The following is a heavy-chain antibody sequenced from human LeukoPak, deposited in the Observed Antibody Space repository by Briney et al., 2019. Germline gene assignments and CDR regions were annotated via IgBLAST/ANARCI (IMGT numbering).Heavy chain of an antibody. CDR1: GYSISSGYY. Sequence: SETLSLTCTVSGYSISSGYYWGWIRQPPGKGLEWIGSIYHSGSTYYNPSLKSRVTISVDTSKNQFSLKLSSVTAADTAVYYCARESRAVVITSPFDYWGQGTLVTVSS. CDR3: ARESRAVVITSPFDY. J-gene: IGHJ4*02. CDR2: IYHSGST. V-gene: IGHV4-38-2*02. D-gene: IGHD3-22*01.